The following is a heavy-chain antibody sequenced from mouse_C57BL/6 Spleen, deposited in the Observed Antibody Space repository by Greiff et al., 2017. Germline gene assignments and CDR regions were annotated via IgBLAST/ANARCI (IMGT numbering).Heavy chain of an antibody. CDR1: GYTFTTYP. D-gene: IGHD1-1*01. Sequence: QVQLQQSGAELVKPGASVKLSCTASGYTFTTYPIEWMKQNHGKSLEWIGNFHPYNDAIKYNEKFKGKATLTVEKSSSTVYLELSRLTSDDSAVYYCARGSTHYYAMDYWGQGTSVTGSS. J-gene: IGHJ4*01. V-gene: IGHV1-47*01. CDR3: ARGSTHYYAMDY. CDR2: FHPYNDAI.